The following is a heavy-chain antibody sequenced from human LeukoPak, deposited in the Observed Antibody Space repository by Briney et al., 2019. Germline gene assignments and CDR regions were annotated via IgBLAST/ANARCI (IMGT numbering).Heavy chain of an antibody. CDR1: GGSFSGYY. V-gene: IGHV4-34*01. J-gene: IGHJ4*02. D-gene: IGHD3-3*01. CDR3: ARELSSARPLYDFWSTHTSGYFDY. Sequence: KPSETLSLTCAVYGGSFSGYYCSWIRQPPGKGLEWIGEINHSGSTNYNPSLKSLVTISVDTSKNQFCLKLSSVTAADPAVYYCARELSSARPLYDFWSTHTSGYFDYWGQGTLVTVSS. CDR2: INHSGST.